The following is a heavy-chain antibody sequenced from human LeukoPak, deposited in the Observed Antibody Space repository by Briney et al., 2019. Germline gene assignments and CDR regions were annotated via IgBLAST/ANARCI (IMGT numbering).Heavy chain of an antibody. CDR2: IIPILGIA. V-gene: IGHV1-69*04. J-gene: IGHJ3*02. CDR1: GGTFSSYA. CDR3: ARREGSDAFDI. Sequence: SVKVSCKASGGTFSSYAISWVRQAPGQGLEWMGRIIPILGIANYAQKFQGRVTITADKSTSTAYMELSSLRSEDTAVYYCARREGSDAFDIWGQGTMVTVSS.